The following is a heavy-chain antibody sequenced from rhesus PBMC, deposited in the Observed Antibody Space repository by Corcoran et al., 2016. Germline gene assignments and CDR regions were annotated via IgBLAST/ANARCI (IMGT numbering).Heavy chain of an antibody. D-gene: IGHD6-31*01. J-gene: IGHJ4*01. CDR3: ARDQYSSGWYYYFDY. Sequence: QVKLQQWGEGLVKPSATLSLTCAVDGGSISGYYWSWIRQPPGKGQEWIGNIDGNSASTNYNPSLKNRVTISKDTSKNQFSLKLSSVTAADTAVYYCARDQYSSGWYYYFDYWGQGVLVTVSS. CDR1: GGSISGYY. V-gene: IGHV4-73*01. CDR2: IDGNSAST.